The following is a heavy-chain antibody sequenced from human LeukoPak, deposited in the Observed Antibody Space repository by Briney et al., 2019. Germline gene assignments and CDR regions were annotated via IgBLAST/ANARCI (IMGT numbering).Heavy chain of an antibody. CDR1: GGSISSYY. D-gene: IGHD3-10*01. J-gene: IGHJ4*02. V-gene: IGHV4-4*07. Sequence: SETLSLTCTVSGGSISSYYWSWIRQPAGKGLEWIGRIYTSGSTNYNPSLKSRVTMSVDTSKNQFSLKLSSVTAADTAVYYCARVIKGDTMVRGVIMQADYWGQGTLVTVSS. CDR2: IYTSGST. CDR3: ARVIKGDTMVRGVIMQADY.